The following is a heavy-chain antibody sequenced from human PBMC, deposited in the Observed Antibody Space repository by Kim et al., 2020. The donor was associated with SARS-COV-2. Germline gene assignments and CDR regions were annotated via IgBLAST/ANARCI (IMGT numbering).Heavy chain of an antibody. CDR2: ISYDGSNK. CDR1: GFTFSSYG. J-gene: IGHJ1*01. D-gene: IGHD2-2*01. V-gene: IGHV3-30*18. CDR3: AKEGIVVVPAAMEGAEYFQH. Sequence: GGSLRLSCAASGFTFSSYGMHWVRQAPGKGLEWVAVISYDGSNKYYADSVKGRFTISRDNSKNTLYLQMNSLRAEDTAVYYCAKEGIVVVPAAMEGAEYFQHWGQGTLVTVSS.